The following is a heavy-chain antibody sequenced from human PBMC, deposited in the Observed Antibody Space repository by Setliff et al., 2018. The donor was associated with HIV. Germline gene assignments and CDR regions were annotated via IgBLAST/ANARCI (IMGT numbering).Heavy chain of an antibody. Sequence: ESGPTLVNPTQTLTLTCTFSGFSLRTSGMCVSWIRQPPGKALEWLARIDWDDAKLYNTSLRTRLTVSKDTSKNEVVLTMTNMDPVDTGTYYCAHSSASLYYYMDVWGNGTTVTVSS. D-gene: IGHD6-25*01. CDR2: IDWDDAK. J-gene: IGHJ6*03. V-gene: IGHV2-70*12. CDR1: GFSLRTSGMC. CDR3: AHSSASLYYYMDV.